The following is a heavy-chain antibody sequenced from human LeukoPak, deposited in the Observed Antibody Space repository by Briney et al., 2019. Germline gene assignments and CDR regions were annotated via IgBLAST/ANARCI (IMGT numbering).Heavy chain of an antibody. CDR1: GGSFSGYY. CDR3: ARGLGSSFLYYYYYYMDV. J-gene: IGHJ6*03. CDR2: INHSGST. Sequence: SETLSLTCAVYGGSFSGYYWSWIRQPPGKGLEWIGEINHSGSTNYNPYLKSRVTISVDTSKNQFSLKLSSVTAADTAVYYCARGLGSSFLYYYYYYMDVWGKGTTVTVSS. D-gene: IGHD6-6*01. V-gene: IGHV4-34*01.